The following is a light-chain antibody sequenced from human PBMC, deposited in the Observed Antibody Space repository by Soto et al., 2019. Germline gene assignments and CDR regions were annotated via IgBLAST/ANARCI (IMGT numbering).Light chain of an antibody. V-gene: IGKV3-20*01. CDR3: QHYNNWLWT. Sequence: EIVLTQSPGTLSLSPGERATLSCRASQSVSNNYLAWYQQKPGQAPRLLIYGASNRATGIPDRFSGSGSGTDFTLTIGRLEPEDFAVYYCQHYNNWLWTFGQGTKVDIK. CDR2: GAS. J-gene: IGKJ1*01. CDR1: QSVSNNY.